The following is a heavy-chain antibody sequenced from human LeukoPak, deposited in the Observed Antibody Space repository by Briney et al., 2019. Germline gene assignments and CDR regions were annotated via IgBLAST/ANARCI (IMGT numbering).Heavy chain of an antibody. CDR1: GYTFTNYG. D-gene: IGHD3-3*01. CDR3: ASLVSGYYTGYFDY. CDR2: ISAYNGNT. J-gene: IGHJ4*02. Sequence: ASVKVSCKASGYTFTNYGISWVRQAPGQGLEWMGWISAYNGNTNYAQKFQVRVTMTTDTSTSKAYMELRSLRSDDTAVYYCASLVSGYYTGYFDYWGQGTLVTVSS. V-gene: IGHV1-18*01.